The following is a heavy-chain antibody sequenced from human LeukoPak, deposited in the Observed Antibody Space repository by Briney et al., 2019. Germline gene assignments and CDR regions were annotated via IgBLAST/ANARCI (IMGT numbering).Heavy chain of an antibody. CDR3: ARQIAVVEPTDPNWFDS. D-gene: IGHD2-21*01. V-gene: IGHV4-39*07. CDR1: GDSISSSSYY. J-gene: IGHJ5*01. Sequence: SETLSLTCSVSGDSISSSSYYWGWIRQPPGKGLEWIGSIFYSGSTYYTPSLKSRVTMSLDTSKNQFSLRLTSVTAADTAVYYSARQIAVVEPTDPNWFDSWGQGTLVTVSS. CDR2: IFYSGST.